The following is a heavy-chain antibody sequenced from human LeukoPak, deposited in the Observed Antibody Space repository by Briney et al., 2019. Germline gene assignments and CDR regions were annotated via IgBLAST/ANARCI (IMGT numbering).Heavy chain of an antibody. CDR2: ISSSSSYI. CDR1: GFTFSSYS. V-gene: IGHV3-21*01. D-gene: IGHD2-21*01. CDR3: ARDLSGIGNY. Sequence: GGPLRLSCAASGFTFSSYSMNWVRQAPGKGLEWVSSISSSSSYIYYADSVKGRFTISRDNAKNSLYLQMNSLRAEDTAVYYCARDLSGIGNYWGQGTLVTVSS. J-gene: IGHJ4*02.